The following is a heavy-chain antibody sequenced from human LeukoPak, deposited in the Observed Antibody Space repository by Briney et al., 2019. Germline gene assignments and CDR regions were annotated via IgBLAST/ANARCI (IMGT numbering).Heavy chain of an antibody. CDR2: IKQDGSEK. Sequence: GGSLRLSCAASGFTFSSYWMSWVRQAPGKGLEWVANIKQDGSEKYYVDSVKGRFTISRDNAKNSLYLQMNSLRAEDTAVYYCASGGSSWYFALFDYWGQGALVTVSS. J-gene: IGHJ4*02. CDR3: ASGGSSWYFALFDY. CDR1: GFTFSSYW. D-gene: IGHD6-13*01. V-gene: IGHV3-7*01.